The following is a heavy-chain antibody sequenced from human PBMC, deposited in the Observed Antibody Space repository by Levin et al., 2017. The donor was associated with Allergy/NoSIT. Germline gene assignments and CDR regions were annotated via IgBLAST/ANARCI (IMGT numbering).Heavy chain of an antibody. CDR3: ARVRGSSLFMITFGGVIDY. CDR2: ISSSSSYI. Sequence: GGSLRLSCAASGFTFSSYSMNWVRQAPGKGLEWVSSISSSSSYIYYADSVKGRFTISRDNAKNSLYLQMNSLRAEDTAVYYCARVRGSSLFMITFGGVIDYWGQGTLVTVSS. V-gene: IGHV3-21*01. CDR1: GFTFSSYS. D-gene: IGHD3-16*02. J-gene: IGHJ4*02.